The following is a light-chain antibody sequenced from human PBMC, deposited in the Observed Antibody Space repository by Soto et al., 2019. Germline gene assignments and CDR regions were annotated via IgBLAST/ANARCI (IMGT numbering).Light chain of an antibody. CDR3: QQQGRSWIT. J-gene: IGKJ5*01. Sequence: EFVLTQSPGTLSLSPGERATLSCRASQSLANSFIAWYQQKPGQAPRLLIYDTSSRASGIPDRFSGSGSGTDFTLTISRLEPEDFAVYYCQQQGRSWITFGQGTRLEIK. V-gene: IGKV3-20*01. CDR2: DTS. CDR1: QSLANSF.